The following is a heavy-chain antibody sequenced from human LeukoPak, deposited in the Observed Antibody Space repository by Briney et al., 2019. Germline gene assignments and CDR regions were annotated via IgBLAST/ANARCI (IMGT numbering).Heavy chain of an antibody. CDR1: GGSISSSSYY. CDR3: ARREPSGWYPLDFDY. V-gene: IGHV4-39*01. CDR2: IYYSGST. J-gene: IGHJ4*02. Sequence: KPSETLSLTCTVSGGSISSSSYYWGWIRQPPGKGLEWIGSIYYSGSTYYNPSLKSRVTISVDTSKNQFSLKLSSVTAADTAVYYCARREPSGWYPLDFDYWGQGTLVTVSS. D-gene: IGHD6-19*01.